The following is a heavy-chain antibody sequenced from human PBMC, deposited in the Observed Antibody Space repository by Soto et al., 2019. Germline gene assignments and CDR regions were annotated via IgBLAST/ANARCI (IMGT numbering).Heavy chain of an antibody. CDR1: GFPFSSYS. CDR3: ARESPPGLRGLGFDP. J-gene: IGHJ5*02. V-gene: IGHV3-21*01. CDR2: ISSSSSYI. Sequence: PGGSLRLSCAASGFPFSSYSMNWVRQAPGKGLEWVSSISSSSSYIYYADSVKGRFTISRDNAKNSLYLQMNSLRAEDTAVYYCARESPPGLRGLGFDPWGQGTLVTVSS. D-gene: IGHD4-17*01.